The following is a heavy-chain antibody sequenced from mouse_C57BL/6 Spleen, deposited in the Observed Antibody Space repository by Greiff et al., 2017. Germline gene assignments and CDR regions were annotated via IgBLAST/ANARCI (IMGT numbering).Heavy chain of an antibody. CDR3: ARGYDYDADPAWFAY. Sequence: EVQLVESGPGLVKPSQSLSLTCSVTGYSITSGYYWNWIRQFPGNKLEWMGYISYDGSNNYNPSLKNRISITRDTSKNQFFLKLNSVTTEDTATYYCARGYDYDADPAWFAYWGQGTLVTVSA. CDR1: GYSITSGYY. CDR2: ISYDGSN. V-gene: IGHV3-6*01. D-gene: IGHD2-4*01. J-gene: IGHJ3*01.